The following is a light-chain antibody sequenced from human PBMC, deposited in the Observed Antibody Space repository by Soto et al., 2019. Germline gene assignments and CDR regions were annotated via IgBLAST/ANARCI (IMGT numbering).Light chain of an antibody. CDR1: QTLLHSNGYDY. CDR3: MQALQPSYT. V-gene: IGKV2-28*01. Sequence: DIVMTQSPLSLPVTPGEPASISCRSSQTLLHSNGYDYLDWYVQKPGQSPQLLIFLGSTRASGVPDRFSGSGSDTDFTLTINRVEAEDAGVYYCMQALQPSYTFGPGTKLEIK. CDR2: LGS. J-gene: IGKJ2*01.